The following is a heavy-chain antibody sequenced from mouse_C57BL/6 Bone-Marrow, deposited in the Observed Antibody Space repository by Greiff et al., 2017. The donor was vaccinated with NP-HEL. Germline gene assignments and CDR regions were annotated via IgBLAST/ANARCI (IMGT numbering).Heavy chain of an antibody. CDR2: ISNGGGST. D-gene: IGHD4-1*01. Sequence: EVQLVESGGGLVQPGGSLKLSCAASGFTFSDYYMYWVRQTPEKRLGWVAYISNGGGSTYYPDTVKGRFTISRDNAKNTLYLQMSRLKSEDTAMYYCARSNWAYAMDYWGQGTSVTVSS. J-gene: IGHJ4*01. CDR3: ARSNWAYAMDY. CDR1: GFTFSDYY. V-gene: IGHV5-12*01.